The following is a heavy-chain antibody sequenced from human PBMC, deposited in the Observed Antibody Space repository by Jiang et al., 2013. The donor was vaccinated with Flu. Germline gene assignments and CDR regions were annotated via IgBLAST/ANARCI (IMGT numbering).Heavy chain of an antibody. CDR1: GGSISSSSYY. CDR2: IYDSGST. V-gene: IGHV4-39*07. CDR3: ARAQKYSGSELPYFDF. J-gene: IGHJ4*02. D-gene: IGHD5-12*01. Sequence: LLKPSETLSLTCTVSGGSISSSSYYWVWIRQPPGKGLEWIGSIYDSGSTYYNPSLKSRVTMSVDTSKNQFSLRLSSVTAADTAVYYCARAQKYSGSELPYFDFWGQGTPVTVSS.